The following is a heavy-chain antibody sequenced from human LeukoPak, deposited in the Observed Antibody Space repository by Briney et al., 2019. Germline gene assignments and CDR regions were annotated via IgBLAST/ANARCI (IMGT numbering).Heavy chain of an antibody. CDR2: IYYSGST. CDR1: GGSIGSSDSF. J-gene: IGHJ3*02. CDR3: ARDFGGDYLNTFDI. Sequence: TSETLSLTCTVSGGSIGSSDSFWGWIRQPPGKGLEWIGNIYYSGSTYYNPSLKSRVTISVDTSKNQFSLKLSSVTAADTAVYYCARDFGGDYLNTFDIWGQGTMVTVSS. D-gene: IGHD2-21*01. V-gene: IGHV4-39*07.